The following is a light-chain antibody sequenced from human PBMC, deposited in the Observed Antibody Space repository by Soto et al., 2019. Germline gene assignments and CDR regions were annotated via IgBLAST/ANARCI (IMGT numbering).Light chain of an antibody. Sequence: DLVLTQSPLSLPVTPGEPASISCRSSQSLLHSNGYNYLDWYLQKPGQSPQLLIYLGSTRASGVPDRFSGSGSGTDFTLKISRVEAEDVGVYYCMQALQTPRFTFGQGTKLEI. CDR2: LGS. J-gene: IGKJ2*01. V-gene: IGKV2-28*01. CDR3: MQALQTPRFT. CDR1: QSLLHSNGYNY.